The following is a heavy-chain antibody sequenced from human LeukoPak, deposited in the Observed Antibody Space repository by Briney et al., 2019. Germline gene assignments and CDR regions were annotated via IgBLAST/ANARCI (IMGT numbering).Heavy chain of an antibody. CDR2: IHSGGST. V-gene: IGHV3-53*01. CDR1: GFTVSSNY. Sequence: PGGSLRLSCAASGFTVSSNYMSWVRQAPGKGLEWVSVIHSGGSTYYADSVKGRFTISRDNSKNTLYLQMNSLRAEDTAVYYCARDKGGRDGYNYYGYWGQGTLVTVSS. D-gene: IGHD5-24*01. J-gene: IGHJ4*02. CDR3: ARDKGGRDGYNYYGY.